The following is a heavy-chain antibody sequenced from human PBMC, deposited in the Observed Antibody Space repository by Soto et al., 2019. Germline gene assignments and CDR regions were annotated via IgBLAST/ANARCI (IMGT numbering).Heavy chain of an antibody. CDR3: SRDGPGVRNRGHRAFDI. V-gene: IGHV3-33*01. D-gene: IGHD1-1*01. Sequence: QVQLVESGGGVVQPGRSLRLSCAASGFSFSSYGMHWVRQAPGKGLEWVAVIWYDGSNKYYADSVKGRFTISRDNSKNTLYLQMNSLRTEDTAVYYCSRDGPGVRNRGHRAFDIWGQGTMVTVSS. J-gene: IGHJ3*02. CDR1: GFSFSSYG. CDR2: IWYDGSNK.